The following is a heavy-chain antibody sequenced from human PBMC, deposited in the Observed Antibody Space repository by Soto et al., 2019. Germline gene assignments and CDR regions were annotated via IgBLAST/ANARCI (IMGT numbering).Heavy chain of an antibody. V-gene: IGHV4-31*03. Sequence: PSETLSLTCTVSGGSISNGGYYWSWIRQHPGKGLEWIGYIYYSGSTYYNPSLESRVTISVDTSKNQFSLKLSSVTAADTAVYYCATRPYYSSGWYDYWGQGTLVTVSS. CDR1: GGSISNGGYY. CDR2: IYYSGST. CDR3: ATRPYYSSGWYDY. D-gene: IGHD6-19*01. J-gene: IGHJ4*02.